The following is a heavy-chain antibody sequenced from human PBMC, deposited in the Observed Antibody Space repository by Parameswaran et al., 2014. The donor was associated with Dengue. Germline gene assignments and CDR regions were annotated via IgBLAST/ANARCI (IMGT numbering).Heavy chain of an antibody. J-gene: IGHJ4*02. Sequence: WIRQPPGKGLEWVSAISGSGGSTYYADSVKGRFTISRDNSKNTLYLQMNSLRAEDTAVYYCAKDYYDSSGYYLFDYWGQGTLVTVSS. D-gene: IGHD3-22*01. V-gene: IGHV3-23*01. CDR3: AKDYYDSSGYYLFDY. CDR2: ISGSGGST.